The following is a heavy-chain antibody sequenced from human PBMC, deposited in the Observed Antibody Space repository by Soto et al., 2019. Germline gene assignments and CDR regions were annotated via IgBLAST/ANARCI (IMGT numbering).Heavy chain of an antibody. J-gene: IGHJ5*02. D-gene: IGHD3-3*01. CDR1: GYSFNSYW. V-gene: IGHV5-51*01. Sequence: GESLKISCKGSGYSFNSYWIGWVRQMPGKGLEWMGIIYPGDSDTRYSPSFQGQVTISADKSISTAYLQWSSLKASDTAMYYCARGGDFWSGPNNWFDPWGQGTLVTVSS. CDR3: ARGGDFWSGPNNWFDP. CDR2: IYPGDSDT.